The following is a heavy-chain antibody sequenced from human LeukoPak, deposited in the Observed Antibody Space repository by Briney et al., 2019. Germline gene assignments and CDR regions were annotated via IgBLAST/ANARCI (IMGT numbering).Heavy chain of an antibody. CDR3: AKERGLRSPDAFDI. J-gene: IGHJ3*02. V-gene: IGHV3-30*18. Sequence: PGGSLRLSCAASGFTFSSYGMHWVRQAPGKGLEWVAVISYDGSNKYYADSVKGRITISRDNSKNTLYLQMNSLRAEDTAVYYCAKERGLRSPDAFDIWGQGTMVTVSS. CDR1: GFTFSSYG. CDR2: ISYDGSNK. D-gene: IGHD4-17*01.